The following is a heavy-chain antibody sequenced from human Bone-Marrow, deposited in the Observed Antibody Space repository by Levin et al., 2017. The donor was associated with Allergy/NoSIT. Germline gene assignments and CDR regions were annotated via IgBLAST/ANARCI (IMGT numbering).Heavy chain of an antibody. CDR3: ARDSHVAPRGNLQL. D-gene: IGHD5-12*01. J-gene: IGHJ1*01. CDR1: GHTSPDYG. V-gene: IGHV1-18*01. CDR2: TSLYSGKT. Sequence: ASVKVSCRSSGHTSPDYGITWVRQAPGQGLEWMGWTSLYSGKTHSAQSLQGRVIMTTDLGGGTAYMELRSLTSDDTALYFCARDSHVAPRGNLQLWGRGTLVIVSS.